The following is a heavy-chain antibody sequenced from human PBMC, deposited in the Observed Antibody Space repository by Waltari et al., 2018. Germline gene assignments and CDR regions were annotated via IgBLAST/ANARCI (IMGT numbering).Heavy chain of an antibody. V-gene: IGHV3-7*01. J-gene: IGHJ4*02. Sequence: EVQLVESGGGLVQPGGSLILSCAASGFSFGNNWMNWVRQAPGKGLEWVANIKQDGSEKHYVDSVRGRFTISRDNANNSLFLQMDSLTVDDTAVYYCGVAAYWGQGALVTVSS. CDR3: GVAAY. CDR1: GFSFGNNW. CDR2: IKQDGSEK. D-gene: IGHD2-15*01.